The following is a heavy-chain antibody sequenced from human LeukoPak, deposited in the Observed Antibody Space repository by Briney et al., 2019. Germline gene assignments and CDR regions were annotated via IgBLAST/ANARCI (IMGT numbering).Heavy chain of an antibody. V-gene: IGHV3-7*01. D-gene: IGHD6-19*01. CDR2: IKQDGSEK. J-gene: IGHJ3*02. CDR1: GFNFSSYW. CDR3: ASGQGSGWPDAFDI. Sequence: PGGSLRLSCAASGFNFSSYWMSWVRQAPRKGLDWVANIKQDGSEKYYVDSVKGRFTISRDNAKNSLYLQMNSLRAEDTAVYYCASGQGSGWPDAFDIWGQGTMVTVSS.